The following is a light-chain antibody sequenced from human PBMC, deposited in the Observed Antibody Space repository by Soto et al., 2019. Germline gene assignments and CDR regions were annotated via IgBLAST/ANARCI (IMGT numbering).Light chain of an antibody. Sequence: QSALTQPASVSGSPGQSITISCTGTSSDVGDYNYVSWYQQHPGKAPKVMIYEVSHRPSGVSNRFSGSKSGNTASLTISGLQAEDEADYYCCSYAGSYTWVFGGGTKVTVL. J-gene: IGLJ3*02. CDR3: CSYAGSYTWV. V-gene: IGLV2-14*01. CDR2: EVS. CDR1: SSDVGDYNY.